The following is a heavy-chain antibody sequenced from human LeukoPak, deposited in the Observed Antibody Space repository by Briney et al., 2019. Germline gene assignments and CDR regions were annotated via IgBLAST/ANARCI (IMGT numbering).Heavy chain of an antibody. CDR2: ISGSGGST. CDR3: AKGAVTSQYFFDY. CDR1: GFTFSTYA. V-gene: IGHV3-23*01. J-gene: IGHJ4*02. D-gene: IGHD4-17*01. Sequence: GGSLRLSCAASGFTFSTYAMSWVRQAPGKGLEWVSVISGSGGSTFYADSVKGRFTISRDNSKNTLYLQMNSLRADDTAVYYCAKGAVTSQYFFDYWGQGTMVTVSS.